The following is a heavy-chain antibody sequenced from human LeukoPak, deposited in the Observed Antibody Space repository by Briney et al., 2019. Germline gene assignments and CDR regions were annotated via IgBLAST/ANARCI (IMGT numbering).Heavy chain of an antibody. Sequence: LRHFRAASGFPHSCYGMLWLRQPPAKGREGVAVIWDDGSNKCYAGSVKRRFTISRDNSNTTLYLQMNSLRAEDTAVYYCAKGGCSSTSCHIDDCGQGSPVTV. CDR2: IWDDGSNK. V-gene: IGHV3-33*06. CDR1: GFPHSCYG. D-gene: IGHD2-2*01. J-gene: IGHJ4*02. CDR3: AKGGCSSTSCHIDD.